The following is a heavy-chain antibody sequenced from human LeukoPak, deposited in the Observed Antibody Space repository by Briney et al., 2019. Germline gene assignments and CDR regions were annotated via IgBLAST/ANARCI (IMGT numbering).Heavy chain of an antibody. Sequence: GGSLRLSCAASGFTFSSDWMSWVRQAPGKGLEGGANIKHDGSEKYYADSVKGRFTISRDNAKNSLYLQMNSLRAEDTAVYYCARVGVVPAAPDAFDIWGQGTMVTVSS. CDR2: IKHDGSEK. V-gene: IGHV3-7*01. J-gene: IGHJ3*02. D-gene: IGHD2-2*01. CDR3: ARVGVVPAAPDAFDI. CDR1: GFTFSSDW.